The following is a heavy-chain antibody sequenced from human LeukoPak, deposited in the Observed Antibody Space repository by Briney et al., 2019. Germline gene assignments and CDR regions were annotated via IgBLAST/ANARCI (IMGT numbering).Heavy chain of an antibody. V-gene: IGHV4-4*07. Sequence: PSETLSLTCTVSGGSINSYYWSWIRQPAGKGLEWIGRIYSSGSTNYNPSLKSRVTMSLDTSKNQFSLKLSSVTAADTAVYYCATDQGDYENGAFDIWGQGTMVTVSS. CDR2: IYSSGST. J-gene: IGHJ3*02. CDR1: GGSINSYY. CDR3: ATDQGDYENGAFDI. D-gene: IGHD4-17*01.